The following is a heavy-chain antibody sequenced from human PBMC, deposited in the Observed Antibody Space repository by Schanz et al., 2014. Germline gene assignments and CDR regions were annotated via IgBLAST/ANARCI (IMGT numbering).Heavy chain of an antibody. J-gene: IGHJ5*01. D-gene: IGHD3-16*01. CDR2: MSGSGSTA. Sequence: VQLVESGGGLVKPGGSLRLSCAASGLTFSDYYMSWIRQAPGKGLEWVSGMSGSGSTADYADSVKGRFTISRDNSRKTLYLQMNSLRADDTAVYYCAKDLYNYGIFDSWGQGTLVTVSS. CDR1: GLTFSDYY. V-gene: IGHV3-11*01. CDR3: AKDLYNYGIFDS.